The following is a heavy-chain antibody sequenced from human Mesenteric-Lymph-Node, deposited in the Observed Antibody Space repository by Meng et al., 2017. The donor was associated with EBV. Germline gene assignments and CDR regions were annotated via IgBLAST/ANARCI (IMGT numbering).Heavy chain of an antibody. V-gene: IGHV3-74*01. CDR2: INTYGSRT. CDR1: GFTFSSYW. J-gene: IGHJ4*02. CDR3: TSDLGGATDF. D-gene: IGHD1-26*01. Sequence: VERLESGGGLVQPGGSLRLSCAASGFTFSSYWMHWVRQAPVKGLVWVSHINTYGSRTDSADSVKGRFTISRDNAKNTLSLQMNSLRAEDTAVYYCTSDLGGATDFWGQGTLVTVSS.